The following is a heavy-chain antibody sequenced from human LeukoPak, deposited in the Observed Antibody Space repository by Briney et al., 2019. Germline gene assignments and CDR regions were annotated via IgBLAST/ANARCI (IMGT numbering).Heavy chain of an antibody. CDR3: AKAYCGGDCYSFDY. CDR1: GFTFSNYA. CDR2: ITASGDNT. D-gene: IGHD2-21*02. V-gene: IGHV3-23*01. Sequence: GSLTLSCAASGFTFSNYAMNWVRQAPGQGLEWVSTITASGDNTAYADSVKGRFTISRDDSKNTLSVQMNSLRAEDTAIYYCAKAYCGGDCYSFDYWGQGTLVTVSS. J-gene: IGHJ4*02.